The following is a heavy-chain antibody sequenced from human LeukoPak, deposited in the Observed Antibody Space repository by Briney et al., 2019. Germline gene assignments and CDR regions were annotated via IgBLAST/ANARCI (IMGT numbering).Heavy chain of an antibody. CDR1: GGSFSGYY. V-gene: IGHV4-34*01. Sequence: SETLSLTCAVYGGSFSGYYWSWLRQPPGKGLEGIGGIYYSGSTYYNPSLKSRVTISVDTSKNQFSLKLSSVTAADTAVYYCARRRPYYYGSGSYWVDPWGQGTLVTVSS. D-gene: IGHD3-10*01. J-gene: IGHJ5*02. CDR3: ARRRPYYYGSGSYWVDP. CDR2: IYYSGST.